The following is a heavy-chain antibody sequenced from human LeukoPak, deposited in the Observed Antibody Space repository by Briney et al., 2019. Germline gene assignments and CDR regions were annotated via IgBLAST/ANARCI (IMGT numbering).Heavy chain of an antibody. CDR3: AGGLRTTVTAWYY. CDR1: GGFIGSSSYY. CDR2: IYYSGST. D-gene: IGHD4-17*01. V-gene: IGHV4-39*01. J-gene: IGHJ4*02. Sequence: PSETLSLTCTVSGGFIGSSSYYWGWIRQPPGKGLEWIGSIYYSGSTYYNPSLKSRVTISVDTSKNQFSLKLSSVTAADTAVYYCAGGLRTTVTAWYYWGQGTLVTVSS.